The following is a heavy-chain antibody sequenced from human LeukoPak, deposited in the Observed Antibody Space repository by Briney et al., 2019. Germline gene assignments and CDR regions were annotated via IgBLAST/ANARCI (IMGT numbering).Heavy chain of an antibody. D-gene: IGHD3-22*01. CDR2: ISSSGSTI. CDR3: ARYYSSGYYSNY. V-gene: IGHV3-11*01. J-gene: IGHJ4*02. CDR1: GFTFSDYY. Sequence: PGGSLRLSCAASGFTFSDYYMSWIRPAPGKGLEWVSYISSSGSTIYYADSVKGRFTISRDNAKNSLYLQMNSLRAEDTAVYYCARYYSSGYYSNYWGQGTLVTVSS.